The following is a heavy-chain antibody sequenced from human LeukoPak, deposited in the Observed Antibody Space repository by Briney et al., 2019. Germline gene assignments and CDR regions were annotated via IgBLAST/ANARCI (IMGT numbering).Heavy chain of an antibody. V-gene: IGHV1-2*02. Sequence: ASVKVSCKASGYKFTDDYMHWVRQAPGQGLEFLGWINPDSGLTNYAQKFKGRVTITRDTSISTAYLEVRSLTSDDTAVYYCAPTAEAYTSWWKVWGQGTLVTVSS. CDR1: GYKFTDDY. D-gene: IGHD3-16*01. J-gene: IGHJ4*02. CDR3: APTAEAYTSWWKV. CDR2: INPDSGLT.